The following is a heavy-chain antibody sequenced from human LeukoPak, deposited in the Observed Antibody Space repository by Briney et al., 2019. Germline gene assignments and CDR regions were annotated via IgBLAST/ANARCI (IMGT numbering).Heavy chain of an antibody. CDR1: GGSISSGGYY. D-gene: IGHD2-21*01. CDR3: ARTSILLSGTDV. CDR2: IYHSGST. J-gene: IGHJ6*02. Sequence: PSQTLSLTCTVSGGSISSGGYYWSWIRQHPGKGLEWIGYIYHSGSTYYNPSLKSRVIISVDTSKNQFYLKLRSVTTADMAVYYCARTSILLSGTDVWGQGTTVTVSS. V-gene: IGHV4-31*03.